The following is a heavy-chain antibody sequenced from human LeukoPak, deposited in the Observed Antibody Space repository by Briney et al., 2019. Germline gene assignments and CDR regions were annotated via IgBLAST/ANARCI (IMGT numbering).Heavy chain of an antibody. CDR2: ISGSGSST. CDR3: AKARNYDFWSAYDI. Sequence: GGSLRLSCAVSGFTFFTYAMSWVRQAPGKGLEWVSGISGSGSSTYYADSVKGRFTISRDNSKNTLYLQMNSLRAEDTAIYYCAKARNYDFWSAYDIWGQGTVVTVSS. D-gene: IGHD3-3*01. J-gene: IGHJ3*02. CDR1: GFTFFTYA. V-gene: IGHV3-23*01.